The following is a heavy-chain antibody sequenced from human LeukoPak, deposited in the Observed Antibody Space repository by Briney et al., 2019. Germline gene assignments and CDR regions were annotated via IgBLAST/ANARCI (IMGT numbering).Heavy chain of an antibody. V-gene: IGHV3-64*01. Sequence: GGSLRLSCAASGFTFSNFAMHWVRQAPGKGLEYVSAISSNGGSTYYANSVRARFTISRDNSKNTLYLQMGSLRAEDMAVYYCAREIPAAVAYFDYWGQGTLVTVSS. J-gene: IGHJ4*02. CDR3: AREIPAAVAYFDY. D-gene: IGHD2-2*01. CDR2: ISSNGGST. CDR1: GFTFSNFA.